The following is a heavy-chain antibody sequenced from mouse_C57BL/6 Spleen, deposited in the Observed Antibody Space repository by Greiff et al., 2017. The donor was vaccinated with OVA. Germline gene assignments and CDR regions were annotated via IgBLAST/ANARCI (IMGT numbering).Heavy chain of an antibody. CDR3: ARTTVVATTPFDY. D-gene: IGHD1-1*01. CDR2: INPSNGGT. Sequence: QVQLQQPGTELVKPGASVKLSCKASVYTFPSYWMHWVKQRPGQGLEWIGNINPSNGGTNYNEKFKSKATLTVDKSSSTAYMQLSSLTSEDSAVYYCARTTVVATTPFDYWGQGTTLTVSS. CDR1: VYTFPSYW. J-gene: IGHJ2*01. V-gene: IGHV1-53*01.